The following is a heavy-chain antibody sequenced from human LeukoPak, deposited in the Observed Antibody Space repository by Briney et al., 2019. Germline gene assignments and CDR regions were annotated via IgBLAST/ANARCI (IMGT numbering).Heavy chain of an antibody. V-gene: IGHV1-69*13. CDR1: GGTFTTYA. CDR3: ASYYYVSGSRPPPNWFDP. Sequence: SVKVSCKASGGTFTTYAFGWVRQAPGQGLEWMGGIIPMFGTPSHAQKFQGRLTITADESTSTAYMELSSLRSEDTAVYYCASYYYVSGSRPPPNWFDPWGQGTLVTVSS. J-gene: IGHJ5*02. CDR2: IIPMFGTP. D-gene: IGHD3-10*01.